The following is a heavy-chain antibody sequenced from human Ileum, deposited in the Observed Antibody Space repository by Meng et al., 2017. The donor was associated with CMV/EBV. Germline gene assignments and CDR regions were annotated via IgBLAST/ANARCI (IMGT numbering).Heavy chain of an antibody. CDR3: ARDGHGYCSSTSCTQVWFDP. D-gene: IGHD2-2*03. CDR1: TSYY. J-gene: IGHJ5*02. CDR2: INPSGGST. Sequence: TSYYMHWVRQAPGQGLAWMGIINPSGGSTSYAQKFQGRVTMTRDTSTSTVYMELSSLRSEDTAVYYCARDGHGYCSSTSCTQVWFDPWGQGTLVTVSS. V-gene: IGHV1-46*01.